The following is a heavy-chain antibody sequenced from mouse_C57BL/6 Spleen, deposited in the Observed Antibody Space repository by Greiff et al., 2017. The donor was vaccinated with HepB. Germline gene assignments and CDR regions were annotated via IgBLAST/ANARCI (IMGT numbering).Heavy chain of an antibody. V-gene: IGHV1-55*01. D-gene: IGHD1-1*01. CDR3: ARSGIDYYGSSYGFDY. Sequence: QVQLQQPGAELVKPGASVKMSCKASGYTFTSYWITWVKQRPGQGLEWIGDIYPGSGSTNYNEKFKSKATLTVDTSSSTAYMQLSSLTSEDSAVYYCARSGIDYYGSSYGFDYWGQGTSLTVSS. CDR2: IYPGSGST. CDR1: GYTFTSYW. J-gene: IGHJ2*02.